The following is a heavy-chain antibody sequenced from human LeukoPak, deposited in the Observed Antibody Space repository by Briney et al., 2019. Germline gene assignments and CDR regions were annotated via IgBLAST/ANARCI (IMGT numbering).Heavy chain of an antibody. Sequence: GGSLRLSCAASGFTFSNYWMHWVRQAPGKGLVWVSRINIDGRSTNYADSVKGRFTVSRDNADNTMFLQMNSVRDEDTAVYYCATKQWLAPPPDSWGQGTPVTVSS. CDR1: GFTFSNYW. CDR3: ATKQWLAPPPDS. D-gene: IGHD6-19*01. CDR2: INIDGRST. J-gene: IGHJ4*02. V-gene: IGHV3-74*01.